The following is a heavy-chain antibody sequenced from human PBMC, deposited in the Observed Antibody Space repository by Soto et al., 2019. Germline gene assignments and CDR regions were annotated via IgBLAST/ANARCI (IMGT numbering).Heavy chain of an antibody. Sequence: SVKVSCKASGGTFSSYAISWVRQAPGQGLEWMGRIIPILGIANYAQKFQGRVTITADKSTSTAYMELSSLRSEDTAVYYCARVSADDGSSWYHFDYWGQGTLVTVSS. CDR3: ARVSADDGSSWYHFDY. J-gene: IGHJ4*02. CDR1: GGTFSSYA. V-gene: IGHV1-69*04. CDR2: IIPILGIA. D-gene: IGHD6-13*01.